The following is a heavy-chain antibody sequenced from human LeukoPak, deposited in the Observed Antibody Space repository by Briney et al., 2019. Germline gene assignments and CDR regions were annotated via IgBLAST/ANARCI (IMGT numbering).Heavy chain of an antibody. CDR1: GFTFSSYA. D-gene: IGHD6-19*01. CDR3: AREPRGEAVAGFDY. J-gene: IGHJ4*02. Sequence: GGSLRLSCAASGFTFSSYAMHWVRQAPGKGLEWVAVISYDGSNKYYADSVKGRFTISRDNSKNTLYLQMNSLRAEDTAVYYCAREPRGEAVAGFDYWGQGTLVTVSS. V-gene: IGHV3-30*04. CDR2: ISYDGSNK.